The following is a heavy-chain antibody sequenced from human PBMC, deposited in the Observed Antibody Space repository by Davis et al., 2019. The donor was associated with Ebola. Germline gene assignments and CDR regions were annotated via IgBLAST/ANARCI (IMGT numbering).Heavy chain of an antibody. Sequence: GGSLRLSCEVSGFSFSDYFMSWIRQAPGKGLEWVASISTSGSEIYYADSVKGRFSISRDNARNVLYLHMNSLRAEDTAVYYCVTENWYRFESWGQGTLVTVSS. J-gene: IGHJ4*02. CDR1: GFSFSDYF. D-gene: IGHD1/OR15-1a*01. V-gene: IGHV3-11*01. CDR3: VTENWYRFES. CDR2: ISTSGSEI.